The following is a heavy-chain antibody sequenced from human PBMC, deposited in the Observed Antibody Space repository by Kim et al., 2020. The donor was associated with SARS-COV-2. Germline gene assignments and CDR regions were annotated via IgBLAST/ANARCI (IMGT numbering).Heavy chain of an antibody. CDR3: VGDQYSSGWYRGYYYYGMDV. CDR1: GFTFSSYA. CDR2: ISSNGGST. Sequence: GGSLRLSCSASGFTFSSYAMHWVRQAPGKGLEYVSAISSNGGSTYYADSVKGRFTISRDNSKNTLYLQMSSLRAEDTAVYYCVGDQYSSGWYRGYYYYGMDVWGQGTTVTVSS. D-gene: IGHD6-19*01. V-gene: IGHV3-64D*09. J-gene: IGHJ6*02.